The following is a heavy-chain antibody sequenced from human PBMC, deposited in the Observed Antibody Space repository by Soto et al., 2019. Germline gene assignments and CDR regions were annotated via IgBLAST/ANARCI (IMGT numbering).Heavy chain of an antibody. V-gene: IGHV3-73*02. Sequence: QLVESGGGLVQPGGSLKLSCAASGFTFSGSAMHWVRQAYGKGLEWVGRIRSTANNYATVVAASVKGRFTISRDDSTNTAYLQMNSLKTEDTAMYYCARVSVAGDYYYYGMDVWGQGTTVTVSS. CDR3: ARVSVAGDYYYYGMDV. CDR1: GFTFSGSA. D-gene: IGHD6-19*01. J-gene: IGHJ6*02. CDR2: IRSTANNYAT.